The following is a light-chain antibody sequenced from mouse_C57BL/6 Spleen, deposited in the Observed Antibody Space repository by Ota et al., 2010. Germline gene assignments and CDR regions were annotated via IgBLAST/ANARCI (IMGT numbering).Light chain of an antibody. J-gene: IGKJ2*01. Sequence: LVLTHVSSKHVCISRAEGHHDLQCQLKCKLHVLVPAEARILPPRLLIHDTSNLASGVPVRFSDSGSGTSYSLTISRMEAEDAATYYCQQWNSFPPTFGGGTKLE. CDR2: DTS. CDR1: KCKL. V-gene: IGKV4-55*01. CDR3: QQWNSFPPT.